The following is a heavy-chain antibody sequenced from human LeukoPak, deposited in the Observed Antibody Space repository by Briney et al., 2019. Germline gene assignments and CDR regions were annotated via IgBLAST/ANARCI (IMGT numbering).Heavy chain of an antibody. CDR1: GFTFDDYA. CDR2: ISWNSGSI. J-gene: IGHJ3*02. CDR3: AKDMTTVIGAFDI. Sequence: GGSLRLSCAASGFTFDDYAMHWVRQAPGKGLEWVSGISWNSGSIGYADSVKGRFTISRGNAQNSLYLQMNSLRPEDTALYYCAKDMTTVIGAFDIWGQGTMVTVSS. D-gene: IGHD4-17*01. V-gene: IGHV3-9*01.